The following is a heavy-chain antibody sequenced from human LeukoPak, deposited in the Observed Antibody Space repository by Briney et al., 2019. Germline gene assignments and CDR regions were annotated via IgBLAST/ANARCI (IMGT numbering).Heavy chain of an antibody. CDR3: AKDPDY. CDR1: EFTYG. J-gene: IGHJ4*02. Sequence: GGSLRLSCAASEFTYGMNWVRQAPGKGLEWVSGISWNSGSIGYADSVKGRFTISRDNAKNSLYLQMNSLRAEDTALYYCAKDPDYWGQGTLVTVSS. V-gene: IGHV3-9*01. CDR2: ISWNSGSI.